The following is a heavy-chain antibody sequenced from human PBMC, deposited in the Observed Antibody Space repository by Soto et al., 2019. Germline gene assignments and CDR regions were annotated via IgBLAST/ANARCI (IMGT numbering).Heavy chain of an antibody. CDR3: ARSYYDFWSGYSFGGYFDY. CDR1: SGSISSSNW. Sequence: SETLSLTCTVSSGSISSSNWWSWVRQPPGKGLEWIGEIYHSGSTNYNPSLKSRVTISVDKSKNQFSLKLSSVTAADTAVYYCARSYYDFWSGYSFGGYFDYWGQGTLVTVSS. V-gene: IGHV4-4*02. D-gene: IGHD3-3*01. CDR2: IYHSGST. J-gene: IGHJ4*02.